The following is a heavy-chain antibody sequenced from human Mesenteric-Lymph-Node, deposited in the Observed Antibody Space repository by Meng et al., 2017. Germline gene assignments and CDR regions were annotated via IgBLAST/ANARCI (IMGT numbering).Heavy chain of an antibody. CDR1: GGSISSGGYY. Sequence: QVQVQESGPGLVKPSQTLSLTCTVAGGSISSGGYYWSWIRQHPGKGLEWIGYIYYSGRTYYNPSLKSRVTISVDTSKNQFSLKLSSVTAADTAVYYCARPIAAAGWFDPWGQGTLVTVSS. CDR2: IYYSGRT. J-gene: IGHJ5*02. D-gene: IGHD6-13*01. V-gene: IGHV4-31*03. CDR3: ARPIAAAGWFDP.